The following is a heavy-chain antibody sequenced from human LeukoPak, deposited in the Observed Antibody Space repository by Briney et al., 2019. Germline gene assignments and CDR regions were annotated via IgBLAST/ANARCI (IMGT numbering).Heavy chain of an antibody. Sequence: ASVKVSCKPSGYTFTSYGISWVRQAPGQGLERMGWISAYNGNTNYAQKLQGRVTMTTDTSTSTAYMELRSLRSDDTAVYYCARYYDFWSGYSKYYFDYWGQGTLVTVSS. D-gene: IGHD3-3*01. CDR2: ISAYNGNT. CDR1: GYTFTSYG. V-gene: IGHV1-18*01. J-gene: IGHJ4*02. CDR3: ARYYDFWSGYSKYYFDY.